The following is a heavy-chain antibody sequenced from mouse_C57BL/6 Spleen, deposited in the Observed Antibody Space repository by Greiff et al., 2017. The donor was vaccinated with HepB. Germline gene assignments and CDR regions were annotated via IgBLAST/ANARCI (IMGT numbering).Heavy chain of an antibody. V-gene: IGHV1-80*01. Sequence: VQLQQSGAELVKPGASVKISCKASGYAFSSYWMNWVKQRPGKGLEWIGQIYPGDGDTNYNGKFKGKATLTADKSSSTAYMQLSSLTSEDSAVYFWARRDYDGYYGFAYWGQGTLVTVSA. CDR2: IYPGDGDT. J-gene: IGHJ3*01. D-gene: IGHD2-3*01. CDR3: ARRDYDGYYGFAY. CDR1: GYAFSSYW.